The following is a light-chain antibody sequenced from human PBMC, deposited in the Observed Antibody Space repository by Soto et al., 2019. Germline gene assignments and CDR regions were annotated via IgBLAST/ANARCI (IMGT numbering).Light chain of an antibody. CDR3: SSFASSNTWV. Sequence: QSVLTQPPSASGSPGQSVTISCTGTSSDVGAYNYVSWYQQHAGKAPKLVIYEVTKRPSGVPDRFSGSKSANTASLTVSGLQAEDEADYYCSSFASSNTWVFGGATKLTVL. J-gene: IGLJ3*02. V-gene: IGLV2-8*01. CDR1: SSDVGAYNY. CDR2: EVT.